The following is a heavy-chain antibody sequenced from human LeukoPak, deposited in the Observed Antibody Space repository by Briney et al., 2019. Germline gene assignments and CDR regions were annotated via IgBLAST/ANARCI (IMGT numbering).Heavy chain of an antibody. V-gene: IGHV3-23*01. CDR1: GFTFNSYA. CDR3: AKHFFYDSSGYCHY. Sequence: GGSLRLSCAAAGFTFNSYAMSWVRQAPGKGLEWVSTISSSGGSTYYADSVRGRFTLSRDISKNTLYLQMNSLRAEDTAVYYWAKHFFYDSSGYCHYWGQGTLVTVSS. CDR2: ISSSGGST. D-gene: IGHD3-22*01. J-gene: IGHJ4*02.